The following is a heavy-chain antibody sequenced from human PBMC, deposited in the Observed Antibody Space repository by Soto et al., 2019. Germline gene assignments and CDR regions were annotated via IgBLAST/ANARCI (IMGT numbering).Heavy chain of an antibody. V-gene: IGHV5-10-1*01. D-gene: IGHD2-21*01. CDR3: ASPLWWPAFEAFDI. Sequence: GESLKSSCKGSGSSFTSYWISWVCQMPGKGLEWIGRIDPSDSYTNYSTSFQGHVTLSADKSISTAYLQWSSLKASDTAMYYCASPLWWPAFEAFDIWGQGTMVTVSS. CDR2: IDPSDSYT. CDR1: GSSFTSYW. J-gene: IGHJ3*02.